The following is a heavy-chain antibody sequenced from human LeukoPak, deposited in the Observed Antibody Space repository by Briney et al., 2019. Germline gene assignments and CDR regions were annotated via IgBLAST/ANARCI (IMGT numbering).Heavy chain of an antibody. CDR1: GFTVSSNF. J-gene: IGHJ3*02. Sequence: GGSLRLSCAASGFTVSSNFMSWVRQAPGKGLEWVSLIYSGGSTYYADSVKGGFTISRDISKNTLFLQLISLRAEDTAVYYCARGGVVVAAIDAFDIWGQGTLVTVSS. CDR2: IYSGGST. V-gene: IGHV3-66*01. CDR3: ARGGVVVAAIDAFDI. D-gene: IGHD2-15*01.